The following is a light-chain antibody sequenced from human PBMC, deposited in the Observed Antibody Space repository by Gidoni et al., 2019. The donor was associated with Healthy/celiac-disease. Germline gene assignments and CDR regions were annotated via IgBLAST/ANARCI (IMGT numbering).Light chain of an antibody. CDR3: QQYYSTPFT. Sequence: DIVMTQSPYSLAVSLGERATINCRSSQSVLYRSNNKNYLAWYQQKPGQPPKLLIYWASTRESGVPDRFSGSGSGTDFTLTISSLQAEDVAVYYCQQYYSTPFTFXPXTKVDIK. CDR2: WAS. CDR1: QSVLYRSNNKNY. J-gene: IGKJ3*01. V-gene: IGKV4-1*01.